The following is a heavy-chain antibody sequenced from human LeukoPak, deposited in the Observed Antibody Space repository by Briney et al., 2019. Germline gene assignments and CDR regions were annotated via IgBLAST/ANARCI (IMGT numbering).Heavy chain of an antibody. D-gene: IGHD2/OR15-2a*01. CDR2: VYSGGST. CDR3: TRDATQYLRYGYFDS. V-gene: IGHV3-53*01. J-gene: IGHJ4*02. CDR1: GFTVSSNF. Sequence: GGSLRLSCAASGFTVSSNFMSWVRRAPGKGLEWVSVVYSGGSTYYADSVKGRFTISRDNPKNTLYLQMNSLRAEDTAVYYCTRDATQYLRYGYFDSWGQGILVTVSS.